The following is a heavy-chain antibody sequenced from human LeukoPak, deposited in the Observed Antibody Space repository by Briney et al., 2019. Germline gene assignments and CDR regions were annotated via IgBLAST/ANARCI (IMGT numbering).Heavy chain of an antibody. CDR3: ARDRSSTYCDS. J-gene: IGHJ4*02. D-gene: IGHD2-2*01. Sequence: GGSLRLSCAASGFTFRNHGMHWVRQAPGKGLEWVAVIWYDGSNEYYADSVKGRFTISRDNSKNTLYLQMNSLRDEDTAIYYCARDRSSTYCDSWGQGTLVTVSS. V-gene: IGHV3-33*01. CDR2: IWYDGSNE. CDR1: GFTFRNHG.